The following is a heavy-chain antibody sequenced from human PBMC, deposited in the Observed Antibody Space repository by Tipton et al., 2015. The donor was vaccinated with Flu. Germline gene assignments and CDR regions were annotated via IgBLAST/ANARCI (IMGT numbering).Heavy chain of an antibody. CDR1: GGSISSYY. Sequence: TLSLTCTVSGGSISSYYWSWIRQPPGKGLEWIGCIYYSGSTNYNPSLKSRVTISVDTSKNQFSLKLSSVTAADTAVYYCARDRPNYYYYGMDVWGQGTTVTVSS. CDR2: IYYSGST. CDR3: ARDRPNYYYYGMDV. V-gene: IGHV4-59*01. J-gene: IGHJ6*02.